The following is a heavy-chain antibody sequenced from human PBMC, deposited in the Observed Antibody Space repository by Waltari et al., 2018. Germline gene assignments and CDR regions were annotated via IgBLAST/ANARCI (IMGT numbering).Heavy chain of an antibody. CDR3: GRGLYGDPADS. J-gene: IGHJ4*02. Sequence: VQLVESRGVVVQPGGSLSLSCWGPGSSLGSHWMHGARQAPGKGLAWDSRMNPEGTVINYADSVKGRFTISKDNAKNTLYLHMNTLRVDDTAVYYCGRGLYGDPADSWGQGTLVAVSS. D-gene: IGHD4-17*01. V-gene: IGHV3-74*01. CDR2: MNPEGTVI. CDR1: GSSLGSHW.